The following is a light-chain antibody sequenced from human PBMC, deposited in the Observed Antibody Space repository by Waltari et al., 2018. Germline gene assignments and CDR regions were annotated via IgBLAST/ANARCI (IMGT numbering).Light chain of an antibody. CDR3: QQGDTSPPT. J-gene: IGKJ1*01. Sequence: EIHMTQSPSSVSASVGDRVSISCGASQDISTSLAWYQQKSGKAPSLLIYHSSTLQSGVPSRFSGGGTGTDFTLTINNLHPEDFATYFCQQGDTSPPTFGPGTKVELK. CDR2: HSS. V-gene: IGKV1-12*01. CDR1: QDISTS.